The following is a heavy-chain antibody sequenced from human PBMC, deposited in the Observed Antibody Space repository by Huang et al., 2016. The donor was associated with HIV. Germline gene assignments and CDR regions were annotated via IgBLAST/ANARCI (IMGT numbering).Heavy chain of an antibody. D-gene: IGHD3-10*01. V-gene: IGHV1-8*01. Sequence: QIQLAQSGAEVKKPGASVKVSCKASGYTFTNYDINWVRQAAGQGLEWMVLINPKSGNVGYTKKFQGRVAIFRNSSINTSYLEVTSLTSEDTAVYYCARGFGINYNHEAFDVWGQGTMVTVSS. CDR3: ARGFGINYNHEAFDV. J-gene: IGHJ3*01. CDR2: INPKSGNV. CDR1: GYTFTNYD.